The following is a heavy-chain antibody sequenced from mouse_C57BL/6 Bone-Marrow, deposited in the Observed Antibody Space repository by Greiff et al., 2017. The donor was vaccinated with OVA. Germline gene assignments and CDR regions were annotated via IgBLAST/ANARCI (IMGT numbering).Heavy chain of an antibody. J-gene: IGHJ3*01. D-gene: IGHD4-1*01. CDR3: ARGPNWAWFAY. CDR1: GYTFTSYW. CDR2: IHPNSGST. Sequence: QVHVKQPGAELVKPGASVKLSCKASGYTFTSYWMHWVKQRPGQGLEWIGMIHPNSGSTNYNEKFKSKATLTVDKSSSTAYMQLSSLTSEDSAVYYCARGPNWAWFAYWGQGTLVTVSA. V-gene: IGHV1-64*01.